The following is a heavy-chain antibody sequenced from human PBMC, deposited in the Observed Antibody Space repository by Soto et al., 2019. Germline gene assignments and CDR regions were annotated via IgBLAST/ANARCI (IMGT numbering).Heavy chain of an antibody. J-gene: IGHJ4*02. CDR1: GFTFSKHG. CDR3: ARDDDYTGNRFDY. CDR2: IVREGTMR. D-gene: IGHD4-4*01. Sequence: QVQLVESGGGVVQPGSSLRLLCAASGFTFSKHGMHWVRQAPGKGLEWLAVIVREGTMRYYADSVKGRFTISRDNSKNTLYLEMNSLCVDDQSGYYCARDDDYTGNRFDYWGQGTLVTVSS. V-gene: IGHV3-33*01.